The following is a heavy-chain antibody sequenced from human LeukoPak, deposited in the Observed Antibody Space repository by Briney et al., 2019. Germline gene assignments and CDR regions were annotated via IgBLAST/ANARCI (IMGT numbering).Heavy chain of an antibody. D-gene: IGHD2-15*01. CDR3: AKDMSKDCSGGSCYSPFDI. CDR1: GFTFDDYA. J-gene: IGHJ3*02. CDR2: ISWNSGSI. V-gene: IGHV3-9*01. Sequence: GGSLRLSCAASGFTFDDYAMHWVRQAPGKGLEWVSGISWNSGSIGYADSAKGRFTISRDNAKNSLYLQMNSLRAEDTALYYCAKDMSKDCSGGSCYSPFDIWGQGTMVTVSS.